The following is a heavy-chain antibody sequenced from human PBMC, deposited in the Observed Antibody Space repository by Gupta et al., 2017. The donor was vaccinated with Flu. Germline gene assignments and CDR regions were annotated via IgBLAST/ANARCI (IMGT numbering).Heavy chain of an antibody. Sequence: EVQLVESGGGLVQPGGSLRLSCAASGFIFGRYDIHWVRQATGKGLEWVASIGTDGDLWYPGSVKGRFTISRENAKNSVYLQMNSLADGDTAVYYCARDRGVAAGFRANWYFDLWGRGTLVTVSS. J-gene: IGHJ2*01. D-gene: IGHD3-10*01. V-gene: IGHV3-13*01. CDR1: GFIFGRYD. CDR2: IGTDGDL. CDR3: ARDRGVAAGFRANWYFDL.